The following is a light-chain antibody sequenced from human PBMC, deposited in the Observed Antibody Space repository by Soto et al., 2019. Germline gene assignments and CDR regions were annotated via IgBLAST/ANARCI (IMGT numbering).Light chain of an antibody. V-gene: IGKV3-11*01. J-gene: IGKJ3*01. Sequence: EIVLTQSPATLSLSPGESATLSCRASQSVGIFLAWYQQKSGQTPRLLIYDASNRDPGIPARFSGSGPGTDFTLTISSLEPEDFAVYYCQRGSSGIGTFGPGTKVDIK. CDR1: QSVGIF. CDR3: QRGSSGIGT. CDR2: DAS.